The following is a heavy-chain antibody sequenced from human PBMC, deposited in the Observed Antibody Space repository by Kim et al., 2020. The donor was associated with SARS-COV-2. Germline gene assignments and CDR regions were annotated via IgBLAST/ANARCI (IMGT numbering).Heavy chain of an antibody. CDR1: GFTFSSYA. D-gene: IGHD3-10*01. CDR3: AKDLPTPYYYGSGSYLRDV. V-gene: IGHV3-23*01. J-gene: IGHJ6*02. CDR2: ISGSGGST. Sequence: GGSLRLSCAASGFTFSSYAMSWVRQAPGKGLEWVSAISGSGGSTYYADSVKGRFTISRDNSKNTLYLQMNSLRAEDTAVYYCAKDLPTPYYYGSGSYLRDVWGQGTTVTVSS.